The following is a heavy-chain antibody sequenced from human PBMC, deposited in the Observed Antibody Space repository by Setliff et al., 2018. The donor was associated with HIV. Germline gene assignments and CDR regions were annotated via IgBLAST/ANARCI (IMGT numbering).Heavy chain of an antibody. CDR1: GGTFSTYG. CDR3: ARDFGGYCSSMSCPGLFDP. D-gene: IGHD2-2*01. J-gene: IGHJ5*02. V-gene: IGHV1-69*13. CDR2: IIPMFGTA. Sequence: SVKVSCKASGGTFSTYGISWVRQAPGQGLEWMGGIIPMFGTASYAQKFQGRVTITADESTSTAYMDLNSLRSEDTAVYYCARDFGGYCSSMSCPGLFDPWGQGTLVTVSS.